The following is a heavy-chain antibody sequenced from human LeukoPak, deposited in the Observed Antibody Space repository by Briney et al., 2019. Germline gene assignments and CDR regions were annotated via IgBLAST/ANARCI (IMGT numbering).Heavy chain of an antibody. CDR2: ISGSGGST. D-gene: IGHD1-26*01. Sequence: GGSLRLSCAASGFTFSSYAMSWVRQAPGKGLGWVSAISGSGGSTYYADSVKGRFTISRDNSKNTLYLQMNSLGAEDTAVYYCAKGLSAYLYNWFDPWGQGTLVTVSS. J-gene: IGHJ5*02. V-gene: IGHV3-23*01. CDR1: GFTFSSYA. CDR3: AKGLSAYLYNWFDP.